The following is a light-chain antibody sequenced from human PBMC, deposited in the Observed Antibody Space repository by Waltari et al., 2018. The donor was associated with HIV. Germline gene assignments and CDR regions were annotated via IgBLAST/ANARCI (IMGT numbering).Light chain of an antibody. CDR2: DDR. CDR1: HSGCQC. Sequence: SYVLTQPTSVPVASGQTARITCGGHHSGCQCVQWHHQKPGQAPVQVVYDDRDRPSGIPERFSGSNFGSTATLTISRVEAGDEADYYCQVWHRDSEHYVFGTGTKVTVL. CDR3: QVWHRDSEHYV. V-gene: IGLV3-21*02. J-gene: IGLJ1*01.